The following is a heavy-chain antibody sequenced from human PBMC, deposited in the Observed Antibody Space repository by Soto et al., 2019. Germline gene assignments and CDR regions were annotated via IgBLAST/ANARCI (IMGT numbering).Heavy chain of an antibody. CDR3: AKDPIPYSTVTSGFDY. J-gene: IGHJ4*02. CDR1: GFTFSSYA. D-gene: IGHD4-17*01. V-gene: IGHV3-23*01. Sequence: EVQRLESGGGLVQPGGSLRLSCAASGFTFSSYAMSWVRQAPGKGLEWVSAISGSGGSTYYADSVKGRFTISRDNSKNTLYLQMNSLRAEDTAVYYCAKDPIPYSTVTSGFDYWGQGTLVTVSS. CDR2: ISGSGGST.